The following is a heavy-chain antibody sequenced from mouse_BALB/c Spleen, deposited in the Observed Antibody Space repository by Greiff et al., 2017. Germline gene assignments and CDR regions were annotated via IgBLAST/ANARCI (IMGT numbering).Heavy chain of an antibody. J-gene: IGHJ2*01. D-gene: IGHD1-1*01. Sequence: VQLQESGPGLVAPSQSLSITCTVSGFSLTSYGVHWVRQPPGKGLEWLGVIWAGGSTNYNSALMSRLSISKDNSKSQVFLKMNSLQTDDTAMYYCARYYGSSSGYFDYWGQGTTLTVSS. CDR2: IWAGGST. V-gene: IGHV2-9*02. CDR3: ARYYGSSSGYFDY. CDR1: GFSLTSYG.